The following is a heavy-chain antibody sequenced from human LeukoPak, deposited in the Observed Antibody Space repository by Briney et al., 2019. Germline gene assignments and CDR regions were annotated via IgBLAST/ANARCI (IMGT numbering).Heavy chain of an antibody. CDR2: IYSGGST. CDR3: AREDSSSWYGMDV. V-gene: IGHV3-53*04. J-gene: IGHJ6*02. CDR1: EFTVSSNY. D-gene: IGHD6-13*01. Sequence: GGSLRLSCAASEFTVSSNYMSWVRQAPGKGLEWVSVIYSGGSTYYADSVKGRFTISRHNSKNTLYLQMNSLRAEDTAVYYCAREDSSSWYGMDVWGQGTTVTVSS.